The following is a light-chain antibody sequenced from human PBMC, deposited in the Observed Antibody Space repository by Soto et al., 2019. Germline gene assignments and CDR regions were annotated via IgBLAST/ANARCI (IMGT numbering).Light chain of an antibody. CDR1: QSVSSSY. Sequence: EIVLTQSPGTQSLSPGERATLSCRASQSVSSSYLAWYQQKPGQAPRLIISGASSRATGIPDRFSGSGSGTDFTLTISRLEPEDFAVYYCQQYGNSLSITFGQGTRLEIK. CDR3: QQYGNSLSIT. CDR2: GAS. V-gene: IGKV3-20*01. J-gene: IGKJ5*01.